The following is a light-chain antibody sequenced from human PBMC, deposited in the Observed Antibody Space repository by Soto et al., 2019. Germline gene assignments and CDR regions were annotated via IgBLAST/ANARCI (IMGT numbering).Light chain of an antibody. V-gene: IGLV2-14*01. CDR1: SSDVGGYHY. J-gene: IGLJ1*01. Sequence: QSALTQPASVSGSPGQSITISCTGTSSDVGGYHYVSWYQQHPGKAPKLMIYDVSNRPSGVSNRFSGSNSGNTASLTISGLQAEDEADYYCSSYTSSNVYVVGTETKVTVL. CDR3: SSYTSSNVYV. CDR2: DVS.